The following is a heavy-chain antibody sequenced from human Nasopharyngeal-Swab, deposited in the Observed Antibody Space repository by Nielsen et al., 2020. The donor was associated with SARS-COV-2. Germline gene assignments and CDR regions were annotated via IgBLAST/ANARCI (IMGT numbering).Heavy chain of an antibody. Sequence: GESLKISCAALGFIFSASAIHWVRQASGKGLEWVGRIGDKDHNYATTYGASVQGRFTISRADSKNTAFLQMDSLKTEDTALYYCTTDFYFDYWGQGTLVTVSS. CDR1: GFIFSASA. J-gene: IGHJ4*02. CDR2: IGDKDHNYAT. CDR3: TTDFYFDY. V-gene: IGHV3-73*01.